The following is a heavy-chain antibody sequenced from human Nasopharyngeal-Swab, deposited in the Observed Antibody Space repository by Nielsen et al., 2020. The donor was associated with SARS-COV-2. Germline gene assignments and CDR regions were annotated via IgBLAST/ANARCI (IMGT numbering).Heavy chain of an antibody. Sequence: GESLKISCAASGYSFSRYWMHWVRQNPGDGLVWVSRIDEYGAITNYADSVEGRFTISRDNARNTLYLQMNSLRPEDTAVYYCTRDIGGRAAYWGQGTLVTVSS. CDR2: IDEYGAIT. D-gene: IGHD1-26*01. J-gene: IGHJ4*02. CDR3: TRDIGGRAAY. CDR1: GYSFSRYW. V-gene: IGHV3-74*01.